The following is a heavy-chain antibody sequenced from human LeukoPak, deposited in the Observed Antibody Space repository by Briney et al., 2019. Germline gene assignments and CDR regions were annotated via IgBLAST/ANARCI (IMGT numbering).Heavy chain of an antibody. D-gene: IGHD1-26*01. Sequence: PGGSLRLSCAASGFTLSTYAMHWVRQAPGKGLDWVAVISYEGSNQYYAGSVKGRFTVSRDNVKDTLYLQMNSLRAEDTAVYYCARDSIQMGASTGIFDYWGQGTLVTASS. CDR1: GFTLSTYA. J-gene: IGHJ4*02. V-gene: IGHV3-30-3*01. CDR3: ARDSIQMGASTGIFDY. CDR2: ISYEGSNQ.